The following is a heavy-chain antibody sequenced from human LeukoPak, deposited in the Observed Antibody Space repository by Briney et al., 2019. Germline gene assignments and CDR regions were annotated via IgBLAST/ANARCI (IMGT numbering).Heavy chain of an antibody. CDR2: INWNGGST. CDR3: ARERATMVRGASDY. V-gene: IGHV3-20*04. J-gene: IGHJ4*02. Sequence: PGGSLRLSCAASGFTFDDYGMSWVRQAPGKGLEWVSGINWNGGSTGYADSVKGRFTISRDNAKNSLYLQMNSLRAEDTALYYCARERATMVRGASDYWGQGTLVTVSS. CDR1: GFTFDDYG. D-gene: IGHD3-10*01.